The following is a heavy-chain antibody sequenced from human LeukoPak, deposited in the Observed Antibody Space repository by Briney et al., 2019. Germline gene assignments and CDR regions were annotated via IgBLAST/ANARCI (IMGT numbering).Heavy chain of an antibody. D-gene: IGHD2-2*01. J-gene: IGHJ4*02. CDR2: INQDGSEQ. CDR3: ARVGYCSTTSCYWRAFDY. CDR1: GFTFSDYY. V-gene: IGHV3-7*01. Sequence: GGSLRLSCAASGFTFSDYYMSWIRQAPGKGLEWVANINQDGSEQYYVDSVKGRFTISRDNTKNSLYLQMNSLRAEDTAVYYCARVGYCSTTSCYWRAFDYWGQGTLVIVSS.